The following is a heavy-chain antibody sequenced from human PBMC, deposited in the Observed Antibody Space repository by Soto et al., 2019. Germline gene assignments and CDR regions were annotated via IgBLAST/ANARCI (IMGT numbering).Heavy chain of an antibody. CDR2: IYQSGNT. CDR1: GGSISSGGYS. CDR3: ARGRSASGKNYGMDV. V-gene: IGHV4-30-2*01. D-gene: IGHD6-19*01. J-gene: IGHJ6*02. Sequence: SETLCLTCAVSGGSISSGGYSWNWIRQPPGKGLEWIGFIYQSGNTYSNPSLKSRITISVDRSKNQFSLNLNSVTAADTAVYYCARGRSASGKNYGMDVWGQGTTVTVSS.